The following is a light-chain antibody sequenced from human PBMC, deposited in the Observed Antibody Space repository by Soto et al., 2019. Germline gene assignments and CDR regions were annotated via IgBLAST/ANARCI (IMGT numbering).Light chain of an antibody. Sequence: QSVLTQPASVSGSPGQSITISCTGTSSDIGSYNLVSWYQQHPDKAPKLVIYENNKRPSGVSNRFSGSKSGNTASLTISGLQAEDEADYYCCSYAGSDTWVFGGGTKLTVL. CDR1: SSDIGSYNL. V-gene: IGLV2-23*01. J-gene: IGLJ3*02. CDR2: ENN. CDR3: CSYAGSDTWV.